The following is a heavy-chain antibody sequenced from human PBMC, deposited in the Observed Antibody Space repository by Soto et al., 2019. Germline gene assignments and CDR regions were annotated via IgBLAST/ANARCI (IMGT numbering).Heavy chain of an antibody. V-gene: IGHV1-8*01. CDR2: MQPSTGRT. Sequence: GASVKVSCKASGYSFTSLDINWVRQTAGQGLERMGWMQPSTGRTGYAQKFQGRVTMTRDTSINTAYMELTTLTSDDTACYYCARGVSAGVDYWGKGTRVAVSS. CDR3: ARGVSAGVDY. CDR1: GYSFTSLD. D-gene: IGHD1-26*01. J-gene: IGHJ4*02.